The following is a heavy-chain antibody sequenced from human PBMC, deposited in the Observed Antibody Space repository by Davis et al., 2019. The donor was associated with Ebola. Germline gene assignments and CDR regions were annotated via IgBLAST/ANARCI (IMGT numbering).Heavy chain of an antibody. CDR2: INTGGST. J-gene: IGHJ6*03. CDR3: AASVAATGVYYYYMDV. CDR1: GFTVSGKS. D-gene: IGHD7-27*01. Sequence: PGGSLRLSCVASGFTVSGKSMSWVRQAPGRWLEWVAVINTGGSTSYADFVKGRFTISRDTSKTTLFLQNNSLRAEDTAVYYCAASVAATGVYYYYMDVWGKGTGGSVSS. V-gene: IGHV3-53*01.